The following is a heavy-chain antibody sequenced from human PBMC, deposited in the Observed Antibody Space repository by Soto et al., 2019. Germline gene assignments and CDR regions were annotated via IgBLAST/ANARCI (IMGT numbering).Heavy chain of an antibody. CDR1: GGSISSYY. J-gene: IGHJ6*02. D-gene: IGHD2-15*01. Sequence: TLSLTCTVSGGSISSYYWSWIRQPPGKGLERNRYIYYSGSTNYNPSLKSRVTISVDTSKNQFSLKLSSVTAADTAVYYCARGAVYCSGGSCYSGYYYGMDVWGQGTTVTISS. CDR3: ARGAVYCSGGSCYSGYYYGMDV. CDR2: IYYSGST. V-gene: IGHV4-59*01.